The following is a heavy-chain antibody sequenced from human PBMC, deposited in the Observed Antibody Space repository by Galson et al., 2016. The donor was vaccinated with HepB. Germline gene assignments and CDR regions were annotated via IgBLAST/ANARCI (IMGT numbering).Heavy chain of an antibody. Sequence: SLRLSCAASGFTFDDYAMHWVRQVPGKGLEWVSGLNWNSDMIGYADSVKGRFTISRDNAKNSLYLQMNSLRPEDTAVYYCANGGYYNFDQWGQGTLVTVSS. J-gene: IGHJ4*02. CDR2: LNWNSDMI. CDR1: GFTFDDYA. D-gene: IGHD3-22*01. V-gene: IGHV3-9*01. CDR3: ANGGYYNFDQ.